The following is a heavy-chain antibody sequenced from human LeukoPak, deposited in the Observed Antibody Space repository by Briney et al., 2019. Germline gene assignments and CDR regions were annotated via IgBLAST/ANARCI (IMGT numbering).Heavy chain of an antibody. J-gene: IGHJ3*02. D-gene: IGHD3-22*01. Sequence: SQTLSLTCAVSGGSISSGGYSWSWIRQPPGKGLEWIGYIYHSGSTYYNPSLKSRVTISVDRSKNQFSLKLSSVTAADTAVYYCARVSSGYYDAFDIWGQGTMVTVSS. CDR3: ARVSSGYYDAFDI. CDR1: GGSISSGGYS. CDR2: IYHSGST. V-gene: IGHV4-30-2*01.